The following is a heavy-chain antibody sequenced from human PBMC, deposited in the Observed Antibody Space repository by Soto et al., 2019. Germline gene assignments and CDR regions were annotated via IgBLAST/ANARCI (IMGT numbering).Heavy chain of an antibody. V-gene: IGHV3-48*02. J-gene: IGHJ4*02. D-gene: IGHD3-9*01. CDR2: TSPSSHEI. CDR3: VKGRLDFAYFEG. CDR1: GLPFRINS. Sequence: WESLRPSGVPSGLPFRINSMYWVRQAPGKGLEWISYTSPSSHEIYYADSVRGRFVMSRDNARNSVSLQMNSLRDDDTAVYYCVKGRLDFAYFEGWGQGSLVTVSS.